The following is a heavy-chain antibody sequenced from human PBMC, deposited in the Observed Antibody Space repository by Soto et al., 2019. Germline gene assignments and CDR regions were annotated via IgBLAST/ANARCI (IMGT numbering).Heavy chain of an antibody. CDR1: GYRFSDYW. CDR2: IYPGDSDT. V-gene: IGHV5-51*01. J-gene: IGHJ4*02. D-gene: IGHD1-26*01. CDR3: ARTTQGDY. Sequence: GGSLRLSCKGSGYRFSDYWIAWVRQMPGQGLEWMGLIYPGDSDTRYSPSFQGQVTISADKSISTAYLQWSSLKASDTAMYYCARTTQGDYWGQGTLVTVSS.